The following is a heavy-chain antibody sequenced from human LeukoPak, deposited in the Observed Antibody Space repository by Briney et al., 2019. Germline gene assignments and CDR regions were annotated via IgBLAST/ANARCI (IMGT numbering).Heavy chain of an antibody. Sequence: GGSLRLSCAASGFTFSSYSMNWARQAPGKGLEWVSSISSSSSYIYYADSVKGRFTISRDNAKNSLYLQMNSLRAEDTAVYYCARYSSGWYYFDYWGQGTLVTVSS. CDR1: GFTFSSYS. CDR2: ISSSSSYI. V-gene: IGHV3-21*01. J-gene: IGHJ4*02. D-gene: IGHD6-19*01. CDR3: ARYSSGWYYFDY.